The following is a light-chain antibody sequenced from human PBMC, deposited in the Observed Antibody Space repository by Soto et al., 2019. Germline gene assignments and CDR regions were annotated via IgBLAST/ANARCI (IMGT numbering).Light chain of an antibody. CDR3: QQYYSYSPWT. Sequence: DIEMTQSPSTLSASVGDRVTITCGASESISKLLARHQQKPGKAPKLLMYEASRLESGVPSRFSASGSRTEFTLTISSLQPHDFATYYSQQYYSYSPWTFGQGTKVDI. CDR2: EAS. V-gene: IGKV1-5*01. CDR1: ESISKL. J-gene: IGKJ1*01.